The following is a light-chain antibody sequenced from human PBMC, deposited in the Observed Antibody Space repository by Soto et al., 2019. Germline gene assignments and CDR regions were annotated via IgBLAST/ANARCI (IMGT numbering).Light chain of an antibody. CDR1: QGIANF. CDR2: KAS. CDR3: QQGYA. Sequence: DIQVTQSPSTLSGSVGDRVTITCRASQGIANFLNWYQQKPGKAPKVLIYKASSLESGVPSRFSGTRSGTEFTLTISSLQPDDFATYYCQQGYAFGQGTKVDIK. V-gene: IGKV1-5*03. J-gene: IGKJ2*01.